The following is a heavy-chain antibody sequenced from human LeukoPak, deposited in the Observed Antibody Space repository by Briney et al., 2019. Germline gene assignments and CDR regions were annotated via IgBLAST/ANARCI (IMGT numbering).Heavy chain of an antibody. CDR1: GYTLTELS. V-gene: IGHV1-24*01. CDR3: APDLLVAGTFYY. D-gene: IGHD6-19*01. Sequence: AAVKVSCKVSGYTLTELSMHWVRQPPAKGLEWMGGFDPEYGETIYAQKFQGRVTMTKDTSTDTAYMELSSLRSEDTAVYSCAPDLLVAGTFYYWGQGPLVTVSS. CDR2: FDPEYGET. J-gene: IGHJ4*02.